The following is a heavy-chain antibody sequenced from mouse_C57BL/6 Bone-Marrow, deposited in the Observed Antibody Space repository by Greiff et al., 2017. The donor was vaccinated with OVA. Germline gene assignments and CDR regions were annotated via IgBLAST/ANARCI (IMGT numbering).Heavy chain of an antibody. CDR2: ISSGGSYT. V-gene: IGHV5-6*01. Sequence: EVKLVESGGDLVKPGGSPKLSCAASGFTFSSYGMSWVRQTPDKRLEWVATISSGGSYTYYPDSVKGRFTISRDNAKNTLYLQMSSLKSEDTAMYYCARSMIFDYWGQGTTLTVSS. CDR3: ARSMIFDY. D-gene: IGHD2-3*01. CDR1: GFTFSSYG. J-gene: IGHJ2*01.